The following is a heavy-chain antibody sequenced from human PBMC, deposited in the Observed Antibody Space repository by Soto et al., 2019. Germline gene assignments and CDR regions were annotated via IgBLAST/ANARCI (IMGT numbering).Heavy chain of an antibody. CDR3: ASFGEWYYYGSGSYSPRSLDP. CDR1: GFTVSSNY. Sequence: PGGSLRLSCAASGFTVSSNYMSWVRQAPGKGLEWVSVIYSGGSTYYADSVKGRFTISRDNSKNTLYLQMNSLRAEDTAVYYCASFGEWYYYGSGSYSPRSLDPWGQGTLVTVSS. D-gene: IGHD3-10*01. V-gene: IGHV3-66*01. CDR2: IYSGGST. J-gene: IGHJ5*02.